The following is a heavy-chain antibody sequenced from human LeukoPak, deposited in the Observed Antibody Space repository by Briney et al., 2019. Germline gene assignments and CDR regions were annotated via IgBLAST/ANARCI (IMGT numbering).Heavy chain of an antibody. J-gene: IGHJ6*03. V-gene: IGHV3-30*03. D-gene: IGHD5-12*01. Sequence: GGSLRLSCAASGFTFSSYGMHWVRQAPGKGLEWVAVISYDGSNKYYADSVKGRFTISRDNSKNTLYLQMNSLRAEDTAVYYCARDHTGYEYGSFTYHYQYMDVWGKGTTVTVSS. CDR2: ISYDGSNK. CDR1: GFTFSSYG. CDR3: ARDHTGYEYGSFTYHYQYMDV.